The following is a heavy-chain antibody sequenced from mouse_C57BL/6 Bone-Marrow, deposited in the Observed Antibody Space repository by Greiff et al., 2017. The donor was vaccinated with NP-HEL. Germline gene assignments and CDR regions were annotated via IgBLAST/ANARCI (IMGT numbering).Heavy chain of an antibody. CDR2: IDPETGGT. Sequence: QVQLKESGAELVRPGASVTLSCKASGYTFTDYEMHWVKQTPVHGLEWIGAIDPETGGTAYNQKFKGKAILTADKSSSTAYMELRSLTSEDSAVYYCTREITTPYYAMDYWGQGTSVTVSS. D-gene: IGHD2-4*01. V-gene: IGHV1-15*01. CDR3: TREITTPYYAMDY. CDR1: GYTFTDYE. J-gene: IGHJ4*01.